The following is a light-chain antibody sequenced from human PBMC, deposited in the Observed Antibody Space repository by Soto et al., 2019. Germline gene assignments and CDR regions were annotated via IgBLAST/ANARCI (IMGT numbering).Light chain of an antibody. CDR2: LGS. J-gene: IGKJ4*01. CDR1: QSLLHSGGHNF. CDR3: MQTLQTPLT. V-gene: IGKV2-28*01. Sequence: DIVMTQSPVSLPVTPGEPASISCRASQSLLHSGGHNFLDWYLQKPGQSPQVLIYLGSNRAAGVPDRFSGSGSGADFTLEISRVEAEDVGFYYCMQTLQTPLTFGGGTKVEIK.